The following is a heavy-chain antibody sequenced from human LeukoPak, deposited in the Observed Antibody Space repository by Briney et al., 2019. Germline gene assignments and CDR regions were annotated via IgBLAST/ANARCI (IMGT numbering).Heavy chain of an antibody. Sequence: GGSLRLSCAASGFTFSSYGMTWVRQAPGKGLEWVSVISGSGGSTDYADSVKGRFTISRDNSKNTLYLQMNSLRAEDAAVYYCANFYYDGSGYYPFGYWGQGTLVTVSS. J-gene: IGHJ4*02. D-gene: IGHD3-22*01. CDR3: ANFYYDGSGYYPFGY. CDR2: ISGSGGST. V-gene: IGHV3-23*01. CDR1: GFTFSSYG.